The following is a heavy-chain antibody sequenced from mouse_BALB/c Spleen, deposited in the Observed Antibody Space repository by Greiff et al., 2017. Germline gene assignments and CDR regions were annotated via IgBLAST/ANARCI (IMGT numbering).Heavy chain of an antibody. CDR2: ISSGGST. CDR3: ARRNYAMDY. CDR1: GFTFSSYA. Sequence: EVQLVESGGGLVKPGGSLKLSCAASGFTFSSYAMSWVRQTPEKRLEWVASISSGGSTYYPDSVKGRFTISRDNARNILYLQMSRLRSEDTAMYYCARRNYAMDYWGQGTSVTVAS. V-gene: IGHV5-6-5*01. J-gene: IGHJ4*01.